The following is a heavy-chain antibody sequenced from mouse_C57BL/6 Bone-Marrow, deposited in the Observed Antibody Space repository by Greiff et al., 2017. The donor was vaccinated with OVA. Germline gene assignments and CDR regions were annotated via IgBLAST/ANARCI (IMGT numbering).Heavy chain of an antibody. Sequence: EVQVVESGPELVKPGASVKIPCKASGYTFTDYNMDWVKQSHGKSLEWIGDINPNNGGTIYNQKFKGKATLTVDKSSSTAYMELRSLTSEDTAVYYCATPWFAYWGQGTLVTVSA. J-gene: IGHJ3*01. V-gene: IGHV1-18*01. CDR3: ATPWFAY. CDR2: INPNNGGT. CDR1: GYTFTDYN.